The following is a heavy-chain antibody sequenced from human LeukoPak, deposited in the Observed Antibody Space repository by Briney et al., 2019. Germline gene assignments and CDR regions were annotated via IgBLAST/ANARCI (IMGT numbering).Heavy chain of an antibody. Sequence: SETLSLTCAVSGYSISSGYYWGWIRQPPGQGLEWIGSIYHSGSTYYNPSLKSRVTISVDTSKNQFSLKLSSVTAADTAVYYCARHPSLLYFDYWGQGTLVTVSS. V-gene: IGHV4-38-2*01. CDR1: GYSISSGYY. CDR2: IYHSGST. CDR3: ARHPSLLYFDY. J-gene: IGHJ4*02. D-gene: IGHD1-26*01.